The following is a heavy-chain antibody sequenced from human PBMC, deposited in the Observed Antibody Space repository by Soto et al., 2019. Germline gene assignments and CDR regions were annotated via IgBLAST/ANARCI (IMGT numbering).Heavy chain of an antibody. D-gene: IGHD1-26*01. CDR2: VRSDGDTT. CDR3: AKGKGVGATPDGANC. Sequence: EVQVLESGGGLVQPGGSLRLSCAASGFTFSRYGMNWVRQAPGKGLERVSGVRSDGDTTYNADSVKGRFTVSRDNFRNTVDLQMNNLRVEDTAVYYCAKGKGVGATPDGANCWGQGTLVTVSP. J-gene: IGHJ4*02. V-gene: IGHV3-23*01. CDR1: GFTFSRYG.